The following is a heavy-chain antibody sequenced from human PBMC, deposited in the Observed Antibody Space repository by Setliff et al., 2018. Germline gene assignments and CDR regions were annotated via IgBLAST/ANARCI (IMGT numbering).Heavy chain of an antibody. CDR1: GYSISSSSYY. J-gene: IGHJ4*02. CDR2: IYYSGST. V-gene: IGHV4-39*07. D-gene: IGHD3-3*01. CDR3: ARRATYYNFWSGYYDY. Sequence: PSETLSLTCAVSGYSISSSSYYWGWIRQPPGKGLEWIGSIYYSGSTYYNPSLKSRVTISVDTSKNQFSLKLSSVTAADTAVYYCARRATYYNFWSGYYDYWGQGTLVTVSS.